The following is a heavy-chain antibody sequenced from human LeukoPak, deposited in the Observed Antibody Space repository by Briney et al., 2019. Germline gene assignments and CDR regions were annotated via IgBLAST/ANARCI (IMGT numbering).Heavy chain of an antibody. CDR2: ISGSGDST. V-gene: IGHV3-23*01. Sequence: GGSLRLSCAASGFTFSSYAMSWVRQAPGKGLEWVSAISGSGDSTYYADSVKGRFTISRDNSKNTLYLQMNSLRAEDTAVYYCAKDGDPLYYDSSFDYWGQGTLVTVSS. CDR3: AKDGDPLYYDSSFDY. D-gene: IGHD3-22*01. CDR1: GFTFSSYA. J-gene: IGHJ4*02.